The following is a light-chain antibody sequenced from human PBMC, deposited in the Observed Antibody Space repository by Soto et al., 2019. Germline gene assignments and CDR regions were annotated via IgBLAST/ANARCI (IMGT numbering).Light chain of an antibody. Sequence: QSVLTQPASVSGSPGQSITISCTGTGSDVGGYNYVSRYQHHPGKAPKLMIFDVSNRPSGVSNRFSVSKSGNTASLTISGLQPEDEADYYCSSYTTSNTRQIVFGTGTKVTVL. CDR1: GSDVGGYNY. V-gene: IGLV2-14*03. CDR2: DVS. J-gene: IGLJ1*01. CDR3: SSYTTSNTRQIV.